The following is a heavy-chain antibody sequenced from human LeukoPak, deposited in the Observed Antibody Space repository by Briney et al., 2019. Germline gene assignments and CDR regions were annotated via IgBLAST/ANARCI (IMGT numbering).Heavy chain of an antibody. CDR2: ISGSGGST. D-gene: IGHD5-18*01. V-gene: IGHV3-23*01. CDR3: AKEEQLWLTGTALR. J-gene: IGHJ4*02. Sequence: GGPLRLSCAASGFTFSSYAMSWVRQAPGKGLEWVTAISGSGGSTYYADSVKGRFTISRDNSKNTLYLQMNSLRAEDTAVYYCAKEEQLWLTGTALRWGQGPLVTVPS. CDR1: GFTFSSYA.